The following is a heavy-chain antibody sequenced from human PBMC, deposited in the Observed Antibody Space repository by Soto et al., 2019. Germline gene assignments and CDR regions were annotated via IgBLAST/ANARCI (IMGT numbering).Heavy chain of an antibody. J-gene: IGHJ4*02. D-gene: IGHD2-15*01. CDR1: GGTFSSYT. CDR3: ARGCDGSCPKDLDY. Sequence: ASVKVSCKASGGTFSSYTISWVRQAPGQGLEWMGRIIPILGIANYAQKFQGRVTITADKSTSTAYMELSSLRSEDTAVYYCARGCDGSCPKDLDYWGQGTLVTVSS. V-gene: IGHV1-69*02. CDR2: IIPILGIA.